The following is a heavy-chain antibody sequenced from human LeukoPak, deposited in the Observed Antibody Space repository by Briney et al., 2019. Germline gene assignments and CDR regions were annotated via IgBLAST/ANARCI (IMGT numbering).Heavy chain of an antibody. V-gene: IGHV1-8*01. Sequence: ASVKVSCTASGYTFTSYDINWVRQATGQGLEWMGWMNPNSGNTGYAQKFQGRVTMTRNTSISTAYMELSSLRSEDTAVYYCARVGANSYGMDVWGQGTTVTVSS. CDR2: MNPNSGNT. J-gene: IGHJ6*02. CDR1: GYTFTSYD. CDR3: ARVGANSYGMDV. D-gene: IGHD3-10*01.